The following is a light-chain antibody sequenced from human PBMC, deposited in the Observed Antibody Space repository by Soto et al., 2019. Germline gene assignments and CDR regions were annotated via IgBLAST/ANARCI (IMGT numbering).Light chain of an antibody. CDR2: DTS. Sequence: EIVLTQSPATLSLSPGERATLSRRASQSVRSYLAWYQQKPGQAPRVLIYDTSNRATGIPARFSGSGSATDFTLTISSLEPEDCAVYYCQQRNTWPLLTFGGGTRVEIK. V-gene: IGKV3-11*01. CDR1: QSVRSY. J-gene: IGKJ4*01. CDR3: QQRNTWPLLT.